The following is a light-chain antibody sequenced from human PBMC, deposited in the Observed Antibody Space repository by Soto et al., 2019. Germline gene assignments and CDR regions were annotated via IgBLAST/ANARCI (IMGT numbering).Light chain of an antibody. CDR1: QSVSSSY. J-gene: IGKJ1*01. CDR2: GAS. CDR3: QQYAGSPPRT. V-gene: IGKV3-20*01. Sequence: EIVLTQSPGTLSLSPRERATLSCRASQSVSSSYLAWYQQKPGQAPRLLIYGASSRATGIPDRFSGSGSGTDFTLTISRLEPEDFAVYYCQQYAGSPPRTFGQGTKVEIK.